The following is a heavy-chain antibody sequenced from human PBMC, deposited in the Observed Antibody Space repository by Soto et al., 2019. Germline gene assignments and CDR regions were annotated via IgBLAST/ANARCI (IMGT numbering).Heavy chain of an antibody. CDR3: AKDFKALDRITIFGASDY. CDR1: GFTFSSYA. J-gene: IGHJ4*02. D-gene: IGHD3-3*01. CDR2: ISGSGGST. V-gene: IGHV3-23*01. Sequence: PGGSLRLSCAASGFTFSSYAMSWVRQAPGKGLEWVSAISGSGGSTYYADSVKGRFTISRDNSKNTLYLQMNSLRAEDTAVYYCAKDFKALDRITIFGASDYWGQGPLVTVSS.